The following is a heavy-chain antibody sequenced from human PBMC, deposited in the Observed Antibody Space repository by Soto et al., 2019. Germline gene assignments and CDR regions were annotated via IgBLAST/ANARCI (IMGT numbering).Heavy chain of an antibody. CDR2: IYYSGST. CDR3: ARVISYGYFDY. CDR1: GGSISSGGYY. Sequence: PSETLSLTCTVSGGSISSGGYYWSWIRQHPGKGLEWIGYIYYSGSTYYNPPLKSRVTISVDTSKNQFSLKLSSVTAADTAVYYCARVISYGYFDYWGQGTLVTVSS. D-gene: IGHD1-26*01. V-gene: IGHV4-31*03. J-gene: IGHJ4*02.